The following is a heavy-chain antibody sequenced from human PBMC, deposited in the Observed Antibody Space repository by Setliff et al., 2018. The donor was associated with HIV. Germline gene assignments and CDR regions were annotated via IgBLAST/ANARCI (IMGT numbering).Heavy chain of an antibody. CDR2: ISDRGNT. J-gene: IGHJ5*02. Sequence: PSETLSLTCNVSGDSISRGRYFWTWIRQPPGKGLEWIGYISDRGNTYYNPSLKSRVTISVDTSKNQFSLKLSSVTAADTAVYYCARAWGSGWYGTTGWFDPWGQGTLVTV. V-gene: IGHV4-31*03. CDR1: GDSISRGRYF. CDR3: ARAWGSGWYGTTGWFDP. D-gene: IGHD6-19*01.